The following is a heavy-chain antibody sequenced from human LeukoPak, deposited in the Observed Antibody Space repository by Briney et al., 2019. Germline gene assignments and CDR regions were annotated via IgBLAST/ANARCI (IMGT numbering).Heavy chain of an antibody. CDR3: ARSPNYSLDY. CDR2: IKYDGTIT. J-gene: IGHJ4*02. D-gene: IGHD2-15*01. Sequence: GGSLRLSCAASGFSFSSDWMHWVRQTPGEGLVWVSRIKYDGTITAYADSVKGRFTISRDNAKNTLSLQMNSLRAEDTAIYYCARSPNYSLDYWGQGALVTVSS. CDR1: GFSFSSDW. V-gene: IGHV3-74*01.